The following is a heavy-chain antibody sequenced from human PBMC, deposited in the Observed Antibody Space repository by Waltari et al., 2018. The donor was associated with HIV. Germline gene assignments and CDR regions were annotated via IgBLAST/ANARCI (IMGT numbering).Heavy chain of an antibody. Sequence: QVHLAPSGAAVMTARASVKVSCQNSEYIFTVDYIHWVRQAPGQGLEWLGWIDPRTTATNYVQKLRGRATMSRDTSTSTVHMELYRLRPDDTAVYYCAEAVYGDHIDDWGQGTLVTVSS. J-gene: IGHJ4*02. V-gene: IGHV1-2*02. CDR2: IDPRTTAT. CDR1: EYIFTVDY. D-gene: IGHD4-17*01. CDR3: AEAVYGDHIDD.